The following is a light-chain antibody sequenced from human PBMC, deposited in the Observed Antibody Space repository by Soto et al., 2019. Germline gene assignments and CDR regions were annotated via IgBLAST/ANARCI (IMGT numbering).Light chain of an antibody. J-gene: IGKJ5*01. CDR2: DAS. Sequence: EGVLTQSRTTVSLSPGERATLSCRASQSVSRHLAWYQQKPGQAPRLLILDASDRATGIPARFSGSGSGTNFTLTISRLEPEDFAVFYCQQYGSSITFGQATRLEIK. CDR1: QSVSRH. CDR3: QQYGSSIT. V-gene: IGKV3-11*01.